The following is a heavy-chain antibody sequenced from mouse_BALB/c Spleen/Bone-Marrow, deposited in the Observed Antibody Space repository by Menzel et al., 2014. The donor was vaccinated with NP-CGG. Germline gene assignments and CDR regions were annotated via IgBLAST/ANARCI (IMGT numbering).Heavy chain of an antibody. D-gene: IGHD2-1*01. CDR2: IWSDGST. CDR3: ARYGNYAVDY. V-gene: IGHV2-6*02. J-gene: IGHJ4*01. CDR1: GFSLSSYG. Sequence: VQLVESGPGLVAPSQSLSITCTASGFSLSSYGVHWVRQSPGKGLEWLVVIWSDGSTTYNSALKSRLSISKDNSKSLVFLKMNSLQTDDTAIYYCARYGNYAVDYWGQGTSVTVSS.